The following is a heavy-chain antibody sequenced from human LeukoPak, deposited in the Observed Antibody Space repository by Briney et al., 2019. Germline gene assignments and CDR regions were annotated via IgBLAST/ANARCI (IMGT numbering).Heavy chain of an antibody. CDR3: ARPGRATSFISLAFDV. J-gene: IGHJ3*01. D-gene: IGHD1-26*01. CDR1: GFTFSSYS. CDR2: ISSSSSYI. Sequence: GGSLRLSCAASGFTFSSYSMNWVRQAPGKGLEWVSSISSSSSYIYYADSVKGRFTISRDNAKNSLYLQMNSLRAEDTAVYYCARPGRATSFISLAFDVWGQGTMVTVSS. V-gene: IGHV3-21*01.